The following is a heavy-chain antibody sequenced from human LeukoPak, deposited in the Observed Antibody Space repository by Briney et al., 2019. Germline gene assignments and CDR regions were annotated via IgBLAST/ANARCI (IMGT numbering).Heavy chain of an antibody. D-gene: IGHD3-22*01. J-gene: IGHJ4*02. Sequence: ASVKVSCKASGYTLTAYYMHWVRQAPGQGLEWMGWINPNSGGTNYAQKFQGRVTMTRDTSISTAYMELSRLRSDDTAVYYCARGGGYYDSSGYIFDYWGQGTLVTVSS. CDR1: GYTLTAYY. CDR2: INPNSGGT. CDR3: ARGGGYYDSSGYIFDY. V-gene: IGHV1-2*02.